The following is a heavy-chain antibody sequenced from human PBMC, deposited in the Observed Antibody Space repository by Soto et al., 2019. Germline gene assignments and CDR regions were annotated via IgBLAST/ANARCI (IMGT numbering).Heavy chain of an antibody. V-gene: IGHV3-53*01. CDR2: IYSGGST. CDR1: GFTVSSNY. J-gene: IGHJ4*02. Sequence: GGSLRLSCAASGFTVSSNYMSWVRQAPGKGLEWVSVIYSGGSTYYADSVKGRFTISRDNSKNTLYLQMNSLRAEDTAVYYCAKLGLGSGSYPNFDYWGQGTLVTVSS. D-gene: IGHD1-26*01. CDR3: AKLGLGSGSYPNFDY.